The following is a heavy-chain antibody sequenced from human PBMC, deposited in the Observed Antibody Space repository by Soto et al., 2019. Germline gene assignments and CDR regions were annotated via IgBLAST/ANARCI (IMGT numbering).Heavy chain of an antibody. Sequence: GGSLRLSCAASGFTFSNAWMSWVRQAPGKGLEWVGRIKSKTDGETTDYAAPVKGRFTISRDDSKNTLYLQMNSLKTEDTAVYYCTTDRSGDPIDYWGQGTLVTVSS. CDR2: IKSKTDGETT. CDR1: GFTFSNAW. J-gene: IGHJ4*02. V-gene: IGHV3-15*01. CDR3: TTDRSGDPIDY. D-gene: IGHD3-10*01.